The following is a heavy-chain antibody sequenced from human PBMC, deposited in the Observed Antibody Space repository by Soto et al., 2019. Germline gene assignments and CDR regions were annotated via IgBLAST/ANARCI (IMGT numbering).Heavy chain of an antibody. V-gene: IGHV1-46*01. CDR2: INPSGGST. D-gene: IGHD3-10*01. CDR1: GYTFTSYY. CDR3: ARRADYYGSGSYMAYYYYMDV. Sequence: ASVKVSCKASGYTFTSYYMHWVRQAPGQGREWMGIINPSGGSTSYAQKFQGRVTMTRDTSTSTVYMELRSLRSDDTAVYYCARRADYYGSGSYMAYYYYMDVWGKGTTVTVSS. J-gene: IGHJ6*03.